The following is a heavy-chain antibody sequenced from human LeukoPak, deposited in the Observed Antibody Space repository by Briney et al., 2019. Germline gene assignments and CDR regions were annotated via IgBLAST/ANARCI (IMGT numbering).Heavy chain of an antibody. V-gene: IGHV3-21*01. Sequence: PAGSLRLSCAASGFTCCSYTMNWLPQAPGKGLMWVSTTSSGSNYIYYADSLKGRFTISRDNARTSLYLQMNSLRAEDTAVYYCAREAYCSGGSCYYFDYWGQGTLVTVSS. CDR2: TSSGSNYI. CDR1: GFTCCSYT. CDR3: AREAYCSGGSCYYFDY. J-gene: IGHJ4*02. D-gene: IGHD2-15*01.